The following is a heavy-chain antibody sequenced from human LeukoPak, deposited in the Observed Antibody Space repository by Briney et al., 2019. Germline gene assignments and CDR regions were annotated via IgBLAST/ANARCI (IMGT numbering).Heavy chain of an antibody. J-gene: IGHJ5*01. CDR2: IRYDGSNK. D-gene: IGHD2-21*02. V-gene: IGHV3-30*02. CDR1: GFTFSSNG. CDR3: AKGAATYCGGDCPNDWFDS. Sequence: GGSLRLSCVASGFTFSSNGMHWVRQAPGKGLEWVAFIRYDGSNKYYPDSVKGRFTISRDNSRDTLYLQMNSLRTEDTSVYYCAKGAATYCGGDCPNDWFDSWGQGTLVTVSS.